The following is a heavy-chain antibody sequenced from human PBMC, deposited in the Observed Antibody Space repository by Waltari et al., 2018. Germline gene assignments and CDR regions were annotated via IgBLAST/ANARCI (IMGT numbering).Heavy chain of an antibody. J-gene: IGHJ2*01. V-gene: IGHV3-53*01. D-gene: IGHD3-22*01. CDR3: ARSPRITMIADWYFDL. CDR2: IYSGGST. Sequence: EVQLVESGGGLIQPGGSLRLSCAASGFTVSSNYMSWVRQDPGKGLEWVSVIYSGGSTYYADSVKGRFTISRDNSKNTLYLQMNSLRAEDTAVYYCARSPRITMIADWYFDLWGRGTLVTVSS. CDR1: GFTVSSNY.